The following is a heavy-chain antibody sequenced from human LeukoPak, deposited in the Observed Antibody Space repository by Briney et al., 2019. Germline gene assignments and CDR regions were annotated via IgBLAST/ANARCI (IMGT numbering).Heavy chain of an antibody. CDR3: ARAGYGDSDFDY. CDR1: GGSISSGSYY. J-gene: IGHJ4*02. V-gene: IGHV4-61*02. CDR2: IYTSGTT. D-gene: IGHD4-17*01. Sequence: SETLSLTCTVSGGSISSGSYYWSWIRQPAGKGLEWIGRIYTSGTTNYNPSLKSRVTISVDTSKNQFSLKLTSVTAADTAVYYCARAGYGDSDFDYWGQGTLVTVSS.